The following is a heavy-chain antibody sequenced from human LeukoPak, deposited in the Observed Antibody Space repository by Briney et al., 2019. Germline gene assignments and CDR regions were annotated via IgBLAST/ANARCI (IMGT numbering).Heavy chain of an antibody. CDR2: IHYSGST. Sequence: SETLSLTCTVSGGSISSNSHYWAWIRQPPGKGLEWIGSIHYSGSTFYSPSLKSRVTISVDTSKNQFSLILTSVTASDTAVYYCARDEASVCDCWGPGILVTVSS. D-gene: IGHD2-21*01. CDR1: GGSISSNSHY. CDR3: ARDEASVCDC. V-gene: IGHV4-39*01. J-gene: IGHJ4*02.